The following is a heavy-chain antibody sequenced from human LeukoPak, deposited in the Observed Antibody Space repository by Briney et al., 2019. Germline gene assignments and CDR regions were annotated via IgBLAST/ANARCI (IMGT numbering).Heavy chain of an antibody. Sequence: PSETLSLTCTVSGGSISSSDYYWVWLRNPPGKGLEWIGNISYSGSTYYSPSLKSRVTISVDTSKNQFSLKLSSVTAADTAVYYCASLRDSSGYRERKFDYWGQGTLVTVSS. D-gene: IGHD3-22*01. J-gene: IGHJ4*02. CDR1: GGSISSSDYY. CDR2: ISYSGST. CDR3: ASLRDSSGYRERKFDY. V-gene: IGHV4-39*01.